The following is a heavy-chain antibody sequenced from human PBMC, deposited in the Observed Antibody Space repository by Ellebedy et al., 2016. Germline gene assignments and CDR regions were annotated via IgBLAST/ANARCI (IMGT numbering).Heavy chain of an antibody. CDR3: ARHAVEMATRV. CDR1: DGSITSYY. CDR2: IYYSGST. V-gene: IGHV4-59*13. J-gene: IGHJ6*02. D-gene: IGHD5-24*01. Sequence: SETLSLXXTVSDGSITSYYWSWIRQPPGKGLDWIGYIYYSGSTNYNPSLKSRVTISVDTSKKQFSLKLSSVTAADTAVYYCARHAVEMATRVWGQGTTVTVSS.